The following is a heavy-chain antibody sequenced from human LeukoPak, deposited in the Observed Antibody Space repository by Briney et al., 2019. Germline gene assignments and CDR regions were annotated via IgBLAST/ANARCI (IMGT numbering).Heavy chain of an antibody. J-gene: IGHJ5*01. CDR3: AREFRSGYNSRWFDY. CDR1: GFTVSSNY. CDR2: IYSGGST. V-gene: IGHV3-53*05. D-gene: IGHD6-19*01. Sequence: GGSLRLSCAASGFTVSSNYMSWVRQAPGKGLEWVSVIYSGGSTYYADSVKGRFTISRDNSKNTLYLQMNGLRPEDTAVYYCAREFRSGYNSRWFDYWGQGTLVTVSS.